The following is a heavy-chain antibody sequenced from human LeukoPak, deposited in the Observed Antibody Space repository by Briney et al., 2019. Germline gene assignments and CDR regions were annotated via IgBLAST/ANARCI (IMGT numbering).Heavy chain of an antibody. Sequence: GRSLRLSCAASGFTFSSYAMHWVRQAPGKGLEWVAVISYDGSNKYYADSVKGRFAISRDNSKNTLYLQMNNLRTEDTAVYYCARDGIDFWSGYTLGYYFGYWGQGTLVTVSS. J-gene: IGHJ4*02. D-gene: IGHD3-3*01. CDR3: ARDGIDFWSGYTLGYYFGY. CDR1: GFTFSSYA. V-gene: IGHV3-30*09. CDR2: ISYDGSNK.